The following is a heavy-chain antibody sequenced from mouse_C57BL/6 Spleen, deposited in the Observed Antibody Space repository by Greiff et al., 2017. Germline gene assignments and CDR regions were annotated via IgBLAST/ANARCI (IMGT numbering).Heavy chain of an antibody. CDR2: INPNNGGT. V-gene: IGHV1-26*01. Sequence: VQLQQSGPELVQPGASVKISCKASGYTFTDYYMNWVKQSHGKSLEWIGDINPNNGGTSYNQKFKGKATLTVDKSSSTAYMELRSLTSEDSAVYYCARGGGYGSSYAWFAYWGQGTLVTVSA. CDR3: ARGGGYGSSYAWFAY. J-gene: IGHJ3*01. D-gene: IGHD1-1*01. CDR1: GYTFTDYY.